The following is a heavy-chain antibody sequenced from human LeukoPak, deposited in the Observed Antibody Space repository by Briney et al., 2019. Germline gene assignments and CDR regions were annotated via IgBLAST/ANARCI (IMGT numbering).Heavy chain of an antibody. CDR1: GGSVTDYY. V-gene: IGHV4-59*02. CDR2: IYYTGT. J-gene: IGHJ4*02. Sequence: SETLSLTCTVSGGSVTDYYWSWIRQSPGKGLEWIGYIYYTGTSYNPSLKSRVTISADTSKNQFSLKLISVTAADTAVYYCAIRKLGNDYWGQGTLVTVSS. CDR3: AIRKLGNDY. D-gene: IGHD7-27*01.